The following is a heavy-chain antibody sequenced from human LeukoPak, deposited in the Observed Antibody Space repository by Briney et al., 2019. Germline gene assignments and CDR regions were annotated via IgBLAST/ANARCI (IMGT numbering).Heavy chain of an antibody. CDR2: ISAYNGNT. D-gene: IGHD6-6*01. Sequence: ASVKVSCKASGYTFTSYGISWVRQAPGQGLEWMGWISAYNGNTNYAQKLQGRVTMTTDTSTSTAYMELRSLRSDDTAVYYCARHFAGMSIAARPDDYWGQGTLVTVSS. J-gene: IGHJ4*02. V-gene: IGHV1-18*01. CDR1: GYTFTSYG. CDR3: ARHFAGMSIAARPDDY.